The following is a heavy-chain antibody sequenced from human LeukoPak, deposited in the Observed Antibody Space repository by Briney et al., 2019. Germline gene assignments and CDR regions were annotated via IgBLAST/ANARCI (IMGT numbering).Heavy chain of an antibody. Sequence: SETLSLTCTVSGGSISSYYWSWIRQPPGKGLEWIGYIYYSGSTNYNPSLKSRVTISVDTSKNQFSLKLSSVTAADTAVYYCASMGYSYGLDYWGQGTLATVSS. J-gene: IGHJ4*02. D-gene: IGHD5-18*01. V-gene: IGHV4-59*01. CDR2: IYYSGST. CDR3: ASMGYSYGLDY. CDR1: GGSISSYY.